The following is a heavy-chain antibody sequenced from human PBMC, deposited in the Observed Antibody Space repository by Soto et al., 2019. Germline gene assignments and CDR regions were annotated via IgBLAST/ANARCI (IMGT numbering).Heavy chain of an antibody. J-gene: IGHJ4*02. Sequence: QVQLVESGGGVVQPGTSLRLSCAASGSTFSNYGMHWVRQAPGKGLEWVAVVWYDGTTKFYPDSVKGRFTISRDNSNNTLYLQIISLRVEDTAVYYWATVDNYYGSVFWGQGTLVPVSS. CDR1: GSTFSNYG. CDR2: VWYDGTTK. V-gene: IGHV3-33*01. CDR3: ATVDNYYGSVF. D-gene: IGHD3-10*01.